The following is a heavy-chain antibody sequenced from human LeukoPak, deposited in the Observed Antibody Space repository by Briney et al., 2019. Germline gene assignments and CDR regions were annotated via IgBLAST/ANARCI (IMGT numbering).Heavy chain of an antibody. CDR2: IYSGGST. Sequence: GGSLRLSCAASGFTVSSNYMSWVRQAPGKGLEWVSVIYSGGSTYYADSVKGRFTISRDNSKNTLYLQMNSLRAEDTAVYYCAKGIYYDSSGYAPTHYYYGMDVWGQGTTVTVSS. CDR3: AKGIYYDSSGYAPTHYYYGMDV. CDR1: GFTVSSNY. V-gene: IGHV3-66*01. D-gene: IGHD3-22*01. J-gene: IGHJ6*02.